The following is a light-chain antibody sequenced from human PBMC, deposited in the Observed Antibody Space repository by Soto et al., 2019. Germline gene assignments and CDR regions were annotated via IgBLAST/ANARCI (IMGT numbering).Light chain of an antibody. CDR1: QTISNN. CDR3: QQYNNWPRT. Sequence: EIVMTQSPATLSVSPGERATLSCRASQTISNNLAWYQQKPGQAPRLLIYGASTRATGIPAWFSGSGSGTEFTITISSLQSEDFAVYCCQQYNNWPRTFGQGTKLEIK. J-gene: IGKJ2*01. V-gene: IGKV3-15*01. CDR2: GAS.